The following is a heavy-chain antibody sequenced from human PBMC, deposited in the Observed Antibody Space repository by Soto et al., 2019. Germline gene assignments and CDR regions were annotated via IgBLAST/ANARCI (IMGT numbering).Heavy chain of an antibody. CDR2: INHSGST. Sequence: TLSLTCAVYGGSFSGYYWSWIRQPPGKGLEWIGEINHSGSTNYNPSLKSRVTISVDTSKNQFSLKLSSVTAADAAVYYCAREDYDILTGYPYYYGMDVWGQGTTVTVSS. CDR1: GGSFSGYY. V-gene: IGHV4-34*01. D-gene: IGHD3-9*01. CDR3: AREDYDILTGYPYYYGMDV. J-gene: IGHJ6*02.